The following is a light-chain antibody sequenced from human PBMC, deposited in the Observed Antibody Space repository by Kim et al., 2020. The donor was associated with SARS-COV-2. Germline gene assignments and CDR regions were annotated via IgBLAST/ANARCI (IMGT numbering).Light chain of an antibody. CDR1: NNDIGGYNY. CDR3: GSYTSGATII. V-gene: IGLV2-14*03. J-gene: IGLJ2*01. Sequence: GQSMTISCSGSNNDIGGYNYVTWYQQHPGKAPKLMIYDVSSRPSGVSHRFSGSKSGNTASLTISGLQADDEADYYCGSYTSGATIIFGGGTQLTVL. CDR2: DVS.